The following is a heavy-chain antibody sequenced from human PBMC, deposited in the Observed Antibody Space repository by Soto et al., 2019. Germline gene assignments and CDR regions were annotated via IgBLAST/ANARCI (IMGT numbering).Heavy chain of an antibody. CDR2: INAGNGNT. Sequence: QVPLVQSGAEVKKPGASVKVSCKASGYTFTSNAMHWVRQAPGQRLEWMGWINAGNGNTKYSQKFQGRVTITRDTSASTAYMELSSLRSEDTAVYYCARGPRITIFGVVIGYYYGMDVWGQGTTVTVSS. CDR3: ARGPRITIFGVVIGYYYGMDV. CDR1: GYTFTSNA. V-gene: IGHV1-3*01. D-gene: IGHD3-3*01. J-gene: IGHJ6*02.